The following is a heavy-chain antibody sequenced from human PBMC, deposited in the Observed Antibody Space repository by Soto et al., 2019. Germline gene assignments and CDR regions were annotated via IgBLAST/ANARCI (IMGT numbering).Heavy chain of an antibody. CDR3: AREGLEFNGSLSR. Sequence: QVQLQESGPGLVKPSQTLSLTCTVSGGSISSGGYYWSWIRQHPGKGLEWIGYIYYSGSTYYNPSLKSRVTISVDTSKNQCSLKLSSVTAADTAVSYCAREGLEFNGSLSRWVHGTLVTVSS. CDR1: GGSISSGGYY. J-gene: IGHJ4*01. V-gene: IGHV4-31*03. CDR2: IYYSGST. D-gene: IGHD3-10*01.